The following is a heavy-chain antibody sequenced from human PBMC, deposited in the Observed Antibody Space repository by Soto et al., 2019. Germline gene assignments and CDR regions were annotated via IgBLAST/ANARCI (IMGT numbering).Heavy chain of an antibody. J-gene: IGHJ4*02. Sequence: GGSLRLSCAAFGFTFSSYGMHWVRQAPGKGQEWVAVIWYDGSNKYYADSVKGRFTISRDNSKNTLYLQMNSLRAEDTAVYYCARTNSSGFYFDYWGQGTLVTVSS. CDR1: GFTFSSYG. CDR2: IWYDGSNK. D-gene: IGHD6-19*01. V-gene: IGHV3-33*08. CDR3: ARTNSSGFYFDY.